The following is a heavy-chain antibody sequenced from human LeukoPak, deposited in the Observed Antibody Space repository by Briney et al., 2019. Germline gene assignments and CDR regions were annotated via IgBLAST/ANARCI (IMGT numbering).Heavy chain of an antibody. D-gene: IGHD2-2*01. V-gene: IGHV1-46*01. CDR3: ARDGGYCSSTSCYRYYMDV. Sequence: GASVKVSCKASGYTFTSYYMHWVRQAPGQGLEWMGIINPSGGSTRYAQKFQGRVTMTRDTSTSTVYMELSSLRSEDTAVYYCARDGGYCSSTSCYRYYMDVWGKGTTVTVSS. CDR1: GYTFTSYY. CDR2: INPSGGST. J-gene: IGHJ6*03.